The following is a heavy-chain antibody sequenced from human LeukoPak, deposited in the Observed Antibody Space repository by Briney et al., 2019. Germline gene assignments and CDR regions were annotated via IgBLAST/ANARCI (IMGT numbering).Heavy chain of an antibody. CDR2: ISGTSDNT. CDR1: GFTFTSYA. CDR3: AKSMVAAYYYSYHMDV. Sequence: GGSLRLSCAASGFTFTSYAMTWVRQAPGKGLEWVSTISGTSDNTYSADSVKGRFTISRDNSKNTLYLQMNSLRAEDTAVYYCAKSMVAAYYYSYHMDVWGKGTTVTVSS. J-gene: IGHJ6*03. V-gene: IGHV3-23*01. D-gene: IGHD2-15*01.